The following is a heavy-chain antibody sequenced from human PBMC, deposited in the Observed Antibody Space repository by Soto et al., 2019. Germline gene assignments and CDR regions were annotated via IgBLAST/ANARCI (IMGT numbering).Heavy chain of an antibody. Sequence: GGSLRLSCAASGFTFSSYGMHWVRQAPGKGLEWVAVIWYDGSNKYYADSVKGRFTISRDNSKNTLYLQMNSLRAEDTAVYYCARDPLATVTPLGWFDPWGQGTLVTVSS. D-gene: IGHD4-4*01. J-gene: IGHJ5*02. CDR2: IWYDGSNK. V-gene: IGHV3-33*01. CDR1: GFTFSSYG. CDR3: ARDPLATVTPLGWFDP.